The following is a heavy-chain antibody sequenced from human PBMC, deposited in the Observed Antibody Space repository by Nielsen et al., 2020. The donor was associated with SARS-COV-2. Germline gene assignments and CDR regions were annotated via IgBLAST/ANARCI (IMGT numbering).Heavy chain of an antibody. CDR1: GFTFSDYY. CDR2: ISISGAST. D-gene: IGHD5-18*01. V-gene: IGHV3-11*03. Sequence: GESLKISCAASGFTFSDYYMSWIRQAPGKGLEWIAYISISGASTNYADSVRGRFTISRDNAENSLYLQMSSLRAEDTAVYYCARRIQLWAADYWGQGTLVTVSS. J-gene: IGHJ4*02. CDR3: ARRIQLWAADY.